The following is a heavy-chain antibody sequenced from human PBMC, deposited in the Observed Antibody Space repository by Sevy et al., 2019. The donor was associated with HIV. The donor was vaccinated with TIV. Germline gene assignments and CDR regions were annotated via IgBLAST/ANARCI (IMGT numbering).Heavy chain of an antibody. Sequence: GGSLRLSCAASGFTFSLYVIHWVRQAPGRGLEWVAVISSDGSNEYYADSVKGRFTISRDSSKNTLYLQMNSLRAEDMALYFCARDLPFAVTFPFYCYGMDVWGQGTTVTVSS. V-gene: IGHV3-30*03. D-gene: IGHD4-17*01. J-gene: IGHJ6*02. CDR3: ARDLPFAVTFPFYCYGMDV. CDR2: ISSDGSNE. CDR1: GFTFSLYV.